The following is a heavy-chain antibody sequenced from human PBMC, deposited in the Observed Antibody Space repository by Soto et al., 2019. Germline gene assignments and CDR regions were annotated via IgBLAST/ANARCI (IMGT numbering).Heavy chain of an antibody. D-gene: IGHD1-26*01. V-gene: IGHV4-59*11. CDR3: ARDRSSVAVTYFDY. J-gene: IGHJ4*02. CDR2: SYCSGST. CDR1: EGSMRSHY. Sequence: SATMPLTSTVAEGSMRSHYWSRIRQHPGEGLEWIGGSYCSGSTNYNPSLKSRVTISVDKSKNQFSLKLSSVTAADTAVYYCARDRSSVAVTYFDYWGQGTLVTVSS.